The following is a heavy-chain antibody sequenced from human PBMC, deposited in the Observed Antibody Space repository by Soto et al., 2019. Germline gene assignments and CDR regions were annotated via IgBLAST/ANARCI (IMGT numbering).Heavy chain of an antibody. D-gene: IGHD1-1*01. CDR3: AKDRSTSGTTVRFDP. J-gene: IGHJ5*02. Sequence: GGSLRLSCVASGFTFRSYAMSWVRQAPGKGLEWVSSISGSGSSTYYADSVKGRFTISRDNSENTLYLQMNSLRDEDTAVYYCAKDRSTSGTTVRFDPWGQGTLVTVSS. CDR1: GFTFRSYA. V-gene: IGHV3-23*01. CDR2: ISGSGSST.